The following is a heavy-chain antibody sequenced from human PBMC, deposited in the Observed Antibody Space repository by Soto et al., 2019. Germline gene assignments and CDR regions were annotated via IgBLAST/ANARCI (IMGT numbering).Heavy chain of an antibody. Sequence: GGSLRLSCAASGFTFSSYAMSWVRQAPGKGLEWVSGISGSGGNTNYADSVKGRFTISRDNFKNTLYLQMNSLRAEDTAVYYCAKGNDFWSGYHYYYYMDVWGKGTTVTVSS. V-gene: IGHV3-23*01. J-gene: IGHJ6*03. CDR1: GFTFSSYA. CDR3: AKGNDFWSGYHYYYYMDV. CDR2: ISGSGGNT. D-gene: IGHD3-3*01.